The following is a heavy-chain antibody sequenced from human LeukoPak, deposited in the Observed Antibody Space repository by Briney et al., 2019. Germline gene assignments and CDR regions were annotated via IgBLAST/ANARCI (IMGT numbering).Heavy chain of an antibody. J-gene: IGHJ4*02. D-gene: IGHD6-13*01. Sequence: GGSLRLSCAASGFTFSSYGMHWVRQAPGKGLEWAAVISYDGSNKYYADSVKGRFTISRDNSKNTLYLQMNSLRAEDTAVYYCASGRHSSSWYLEFGYWGQGTLVTVSS. CDR2: ISYDGSNK. CDR3: ASGRHSSSWYLEFGY. V-gene: IGHV3-30*03. CDR1: GFTFSSYG.